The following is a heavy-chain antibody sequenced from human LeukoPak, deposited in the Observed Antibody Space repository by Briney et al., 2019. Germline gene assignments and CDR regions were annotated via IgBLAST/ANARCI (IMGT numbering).Heavy chain of an antibody. D-gene: IGHD2-21*02. CDR1: AFTISGIW. J-gene: IGHJ4*02. CDR2: IKDDASLR. V-gene: IGHV3-74*01. Sequence: GGSLRLSCTASAFTISGIWMHWVRHAPGNGLVWVSRIKDDASLRHYAESLKGRFTISRDDAKITLYVQIDSLRAGDTAVYHCVRGDFTFDYWGRGTLVSVSS. CDR3: VRGDFTFDY.